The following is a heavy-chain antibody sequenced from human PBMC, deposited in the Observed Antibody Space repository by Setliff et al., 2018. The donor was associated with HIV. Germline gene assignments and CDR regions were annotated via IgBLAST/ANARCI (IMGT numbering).Heavy chain of an antibody. V-gene: IGHV1-69*10. CDR1: GGTFSSYA. Sequence: GASVKVSCKASGGTFSSYAISWVRQAPGQGLEWMGGIIPILGIANYAQKFQGRVTITADKSTSTAYMELSSLRSEDTAVYYCARIKARDDAFDIWGQGTMVTVSS. CDR2: IIPILGIA. J-gene: IGHJ3*02. CDR3: ARIKARDDAFDI.